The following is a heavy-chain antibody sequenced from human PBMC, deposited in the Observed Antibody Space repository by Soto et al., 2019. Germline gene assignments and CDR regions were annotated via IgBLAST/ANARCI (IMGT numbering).Heavy chain of an antibody. CDR2: VYYRGRS. J-gene: IGHJ4*02. CDR3: VSQRTSVLTQAYFDY. D-gene: IGHD2-8*01. CDR1: GGSVSNSNYY. Sequence: SETLSLTCTVSGGSVSNSNYYWGWIRQSPGKGLEWIGSVYYRGRSYSKSSVKSRVTISVDTSKNQFSLNLNSVTASDTAVYFCVSQRTSVLTQAYFDYWGPGALVTVPQ. V-gene: IGHV4-39*01.